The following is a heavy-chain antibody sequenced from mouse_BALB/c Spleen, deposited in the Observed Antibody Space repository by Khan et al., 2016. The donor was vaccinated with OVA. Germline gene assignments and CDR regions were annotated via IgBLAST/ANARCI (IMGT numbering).Heavy chain of an antibody. D-gene: IGHD2-3*01. CDR2: ISSGGSTI. V-gene: IGHV5-17*02. J-gene: IGHJ3*01. CDR3: ASGYWAY. Sequence: EVELVESGGGLVQPGGSRKLSCAASGFTFSSFGMHWVRQAPEKGLEWVAYISSGGSTIYYADTVKGRFTISRDNPKNTLFLQMTSLRSEDTAMDYCASGYWAYWGQGTLVTVSA. CDR1: GFTFSSFG.